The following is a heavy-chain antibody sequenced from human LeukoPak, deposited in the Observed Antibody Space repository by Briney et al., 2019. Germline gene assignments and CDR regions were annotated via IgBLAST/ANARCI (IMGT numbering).Heavy chain of an antibody. V-gene: IGHV4-59*12. CDR3: ARRRYFDY. J-gene: IGHJ4*02. CDR1: GSISSYY. CDR2: INYSGST. Sequence: SETLSLTCTVSGSISSYYWNWIRQAPGKGLEWIGYINYSGSTKYNPSLKSRVTISVDTSKNQFSLKLSSVTAADTAVYYCARRRYFDYWGQGTLVTVSS.